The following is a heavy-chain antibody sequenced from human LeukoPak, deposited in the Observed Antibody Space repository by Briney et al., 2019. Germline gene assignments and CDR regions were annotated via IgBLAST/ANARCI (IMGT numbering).Heavy chain of an antibody. CDR1: GDSINNYY. V-gene: IGHV4-59*01. CDR2: IYYSGST. CDR3: ARGSNWLDP. J-gene: IGHJ5*02. D-gene: IGHD6-6*01. Sequence: PSETLSLICNVPGDSINNYYWSWVRQPPGKGLEWSGYIYYSGSTNYNTTLKSRVTISKDPSKKQVALKLTSVTAADTAVYYCARGSNWLDPWGQGTLVTVSS.